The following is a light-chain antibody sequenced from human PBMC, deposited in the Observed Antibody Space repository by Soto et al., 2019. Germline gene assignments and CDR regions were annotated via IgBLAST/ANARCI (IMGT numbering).Light chain of an antibody. CDR3: SSYTSNNFSV. J-gene: IGLJ1*01. Sequence: QSALTQPRSVSGSPGQSVTISCSGTSSDVGNYDYVSWYQQHPGKAPKLMIYEVGDRPSGLSNRFSGSKSGNTASLTISRLQAEDEADYYCSSYTSNNFSVFGTGTKLTVL. CDR1: SSDVGNYDY. V-gene: IGLV2-14*01. CDR2: EVG.